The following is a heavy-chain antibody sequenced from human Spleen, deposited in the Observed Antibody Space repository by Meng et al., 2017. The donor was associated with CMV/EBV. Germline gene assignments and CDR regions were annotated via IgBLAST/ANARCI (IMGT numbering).Heavy chain of an antibody. CDR1: GYSFTTYW. J-gene: IGHJ4*02. CDR2: INPGDSDT. V-gene: IGHV5-51*01. D-gene: IGHD2-15*01. CDR3: ARRYTGSWYGGVHYIES. Sequence: KVSCKGSGYSFTTYWIGWVRQMPGKGLEWMGIINPGDSDTRYSPSFQGQATISVDKSISTVYLQWTSLTASVTAMYFCARRYTGSWYGGVHYIESWGQGTLVTVSS.